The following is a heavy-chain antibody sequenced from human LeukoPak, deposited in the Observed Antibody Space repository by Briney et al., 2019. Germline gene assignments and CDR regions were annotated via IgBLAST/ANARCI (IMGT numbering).Heavy chain of an antibody. D-gene: IGHD3-3*01. CDR3: ARFWSGYRGLFDY. V-gene: IGHV4-34*01. J-gene: IGHJ4*02. CDR2: INHSGST. Sequence: SETLSLTCAVHGGSFSGYYWSWIRQPPGKGLEWIGEINHSGSTNYNPSLKSRVTISVDTSKNQFSLKLSSVTAADTAVYYCARFWSGYRGLFDYWGQGTLVTVSS. CDR1: GGSFSGYY.